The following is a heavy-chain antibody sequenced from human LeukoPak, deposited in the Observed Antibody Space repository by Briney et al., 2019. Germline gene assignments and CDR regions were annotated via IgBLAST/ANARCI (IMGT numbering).Heavy chain of an antibody. CDR2: INSDGSST. V-gene: IGHV3-74*01. Sequence: GGSLRLSCAASGFTFSSYWMHWVRQAPGKGLVWVSRINSDGSSTSYADSVKGRFTISRDNAKNTLYLQMYSLRAEDTAVYYCAKGRGYSYGQTDYWGQGTLVTVSS. J-gene: IGHJ4*02. D-gene: IGHD5-18*01. CDR1: GFTFSSYW. CDR3: AKGRGYSYGQTDY.